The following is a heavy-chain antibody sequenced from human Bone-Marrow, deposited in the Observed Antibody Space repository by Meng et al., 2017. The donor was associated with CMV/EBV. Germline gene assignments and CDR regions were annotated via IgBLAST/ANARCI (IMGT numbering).Heavy chain of an antibody. V-gene: IGHV3-30*04. D-gene: IGHD6-13*01. Sequence: GGSLRLSCAASEFIFSRCVLHWVRQAPGKGLEWVAVISNDGWSKFFGDSVKGRFTVSRDNSKNILYLQMNSLRAEDTAVYYCAKDQVAAAAYYFDYWGQGTLVTVSS. J-gene: IGHJ4*02. CDR3: AKDQVAAAAYYFDY. CDR1: EFIFSRCV. CDR2: ISNDGWSK.